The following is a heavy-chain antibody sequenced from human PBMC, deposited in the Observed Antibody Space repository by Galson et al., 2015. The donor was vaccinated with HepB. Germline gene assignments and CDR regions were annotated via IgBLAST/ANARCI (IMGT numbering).Heavy chain of an antibody. Sequence: SLRLSCAASGFTFSSYSMNWVRQAPGKGLEWVSYISSSSSTIYYADSVKGRFTISRDNAKNSLYLQMNSLRAEDTAVYYCARDTNYYDSSGYESDAFDIWGQGTMVTVSS. CDR1: GFTFSSYS. CDR3: ARDTNYYDSSGYESDAFDI. J-gene: IGHJ3*02. V-gene: IGHV3-48*01. D-gene: IGHD3-22*01. CDR2: ISSSSSTI.